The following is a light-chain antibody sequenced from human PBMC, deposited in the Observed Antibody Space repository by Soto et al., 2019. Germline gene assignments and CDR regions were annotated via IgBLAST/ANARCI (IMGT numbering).Light chain of an antibody. CDR1: SSDIGIYKY. J-gene: IGLJ1*01. V-gene: IGLV2-14*03. Sequence: QSVLTQPASVSGSPGQSIAISCTGSSSDIGIYKYVSWYQQHPGKVPKLIIYDVSDRPSGVPDRFSGSKSGNTASLTISGLQPEDEADYYCNSYTTRTTYVFGTGTKVTVL. CDR3: NSYTTRTTYV. CDR2: DVS.